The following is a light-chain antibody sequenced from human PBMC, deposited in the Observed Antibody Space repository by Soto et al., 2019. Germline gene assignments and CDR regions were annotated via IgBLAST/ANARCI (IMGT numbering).Light chain of an antibody. J-gene: IGKJ2*01. V-gene: IGKV1-39*01. CDR2: ATS. Sequence: DIQRTQSPSSLSAAVGDSVTITCRASQDINKYLNWYHQTPGKAPKLLVFATSTLHNGVPSRFSGSRSGTDFSLTITRLQPEDFATYYCQQSYSSPYTFGQGTKLEIK. CDR3: QQSYSSPYT. CDR1: QDINKY.